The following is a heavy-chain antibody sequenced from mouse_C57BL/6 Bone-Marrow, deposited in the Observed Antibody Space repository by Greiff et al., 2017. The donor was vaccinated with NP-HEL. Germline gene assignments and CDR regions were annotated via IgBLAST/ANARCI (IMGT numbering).Heavy chain of an antibody. J-gene: IGHJ3*01. Sequence: QVHVKQSGAELVKPGASVKLSCKASGYTFTSYWMHWVKQRPGQGLEWIGMIHPNSGSTNYNEKFKSKATLTVDKSSSTAYMQLSSLTSEDSAVYYCAGGAWFAYWGQGTLVTVSA. CDR1: GYTFTSYW. V-gene: IGHV1-64*01. CDR2: IHPNSGST. CDR3: AGGAWFAY.